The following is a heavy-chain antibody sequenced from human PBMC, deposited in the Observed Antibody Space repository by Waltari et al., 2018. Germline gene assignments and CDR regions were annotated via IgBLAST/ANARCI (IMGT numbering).Heavy chain of an antibody. D-gene: IGHD3-10*01. CDR1: GGSISSYY. J-gene: IGHJ3*02. CDR2: IYYSGST. V-gene: IGHV4-59*01. Sequence: QVQLQESGPGLVKPSETLSLTCTVSGGSISSYYWSWIRQPPGKGLEWIGYIYYSGSTNYNPSLKSRVTISVDTSKNQFSLKLSSVTAADTAVYYCARDQGSYLPGGSGSYRVPDAFDIWGQGTMVTVSS. CDR3: ARDQGSYLPGGSGSYRVPDAFDI.